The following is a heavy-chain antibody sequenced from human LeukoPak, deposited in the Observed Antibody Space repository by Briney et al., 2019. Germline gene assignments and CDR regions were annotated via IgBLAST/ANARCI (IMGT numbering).Heavy chain of an antibody. CDR2: ISGSGGST. CDR3: AKDLVGATGGFDY. Sequence: GGSLRLSCAASGFTFDDYTMHWVRQAPGKGLEWVSAISGSGGSTYYADSVKGRFTISRDNSKNTLYLQMNSLRAEDTAVYYCAKDLVGATGGFDYWGQGTLVTVSS. D-gene: IGHD1-26*01. J-gene: IGHJ4*02. CDR1: GFTFDDYT. V-gene: IGHV3-23*01.